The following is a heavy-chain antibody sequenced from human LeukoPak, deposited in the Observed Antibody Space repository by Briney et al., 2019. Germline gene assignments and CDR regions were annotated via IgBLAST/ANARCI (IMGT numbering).Heavy chain of an antibody. V-gene: IGHV4-4*07. CDR1: GGSISSYY. CDR2: IYTSGST. CDR3: ARDQTGGSSWYGDAFDI. J-gene: IGHJ3*02. D-gene: IGHD6-13*01. Sequence: PSETLSLTCTVSGGSISSYYWSWIRQPAGKGLEWIGRIYTSGSTNYNPSLKSRVTMSVDTSKNQFSLKLSTVTAADTAVYYCARDQTGGSSWYGDAFDIWGQGTMVTVSS.